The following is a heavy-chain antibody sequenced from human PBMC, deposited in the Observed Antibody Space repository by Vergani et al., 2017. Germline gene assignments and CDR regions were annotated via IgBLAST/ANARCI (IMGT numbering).Heavy chain of an antibody. J-gene: IGHJ4*02. V-gene: IGHV1-18*01. Sequence: QVQLVQSGAEVKKPGASVKVSCKASGYTFTSYGISWVRQAPGQGLEWMGWISAYNGNTNYAQKLQGRVTMSTDTSTSTAYMELRSLRSDDTAVYYCARGGYCSSTSCYSGSELDYWGQGTLVTVSS. D-gene: IGHD2-2*01. CDR2: ISAYNGNT. CDR1: GYTFTSYG. CDR3: ARGGYCSSTSCYSGSELDY.